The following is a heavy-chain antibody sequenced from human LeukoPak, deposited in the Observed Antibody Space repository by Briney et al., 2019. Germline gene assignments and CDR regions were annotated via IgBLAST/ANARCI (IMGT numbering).Heavy chain of an antibody. Sequence: SQTLSLTCTVSGGSISSGSYYWSWIRQPPGKGLEWIGRIYTSGSTNYNPSLKSRVTISVDTSKNQFSLKLSSVTAADTAVYYCARDAGWSGSDAFDIWGQGTMVTVSS. D-gene: IGHD3-3*01. CDR2: IYTSGST. CDR1: GGSISSGSYY. V-gene: IGHV4-61*02. J-gene: IGHJ3*02. CDR3: ARDAGWSGSDAFDI.